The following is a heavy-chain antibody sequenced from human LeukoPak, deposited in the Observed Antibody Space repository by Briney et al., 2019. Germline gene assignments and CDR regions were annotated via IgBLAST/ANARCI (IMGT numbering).Heavy chain of an antibody. CDR2: ISAYNGNT. CDR3: ARDHGVTSTLWGYYYYYMDV. D-gene: IGHD2/OR15-2a*01. CDR1: GYTFTSYG. Sequence: GASVKVSCKASGYTFTSYGISWVRQAPGQGLEWMGWISAYNGNTNYAQKLQGRVTMTTDTSTSTAYMELRSLRSDDTAVYYCARDHGVTSTLWGYYYYYMDVWGKGTTVTISS. V-gene: IGHV1-18*01. J-gene: IGHJ6*03.